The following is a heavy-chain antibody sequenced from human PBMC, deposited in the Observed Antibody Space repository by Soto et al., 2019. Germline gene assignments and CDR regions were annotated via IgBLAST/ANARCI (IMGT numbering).Heavy chain of an antibody. CDR3: TPDRGAYALLTIDY. V-gene: IGHV3-15*01. CDR1: GFTFSNAW. CDR2: IKSKTDGGTT. D-gene: IGHD3-16*01. J-gene: IGHJ4*02. Sequence: GGSLRLSCAASGFTFSNAWMSWVRQAPGKGLEWVGRIKSKTDGGTTDYAAPVKGRFTISRDDSKNTMYLQMNSLKTEDTAVYYCTPDRGAYALLTIDYGGQDTLGAGSA.